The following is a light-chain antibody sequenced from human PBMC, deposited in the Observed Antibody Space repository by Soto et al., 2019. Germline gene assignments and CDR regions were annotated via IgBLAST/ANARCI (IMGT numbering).Light chain of an antibody. J-gene: IGLJ2*01. V-gene: IGLV2-8*01. CDR3: SSYAGGNNLL. CDR1: SSDVGGYNY. Sequence: QSVLTQPPSASGSPGQSVTLSCTGTSSDVGGYNYVSWYQQHPGKAPKLIIYEVSKRPSRVPDRFSGSKSGNTASLTVSGLQAEDEADYYCSSYAGGNNLLFGGGTKLTVL. CDR2: EVS.